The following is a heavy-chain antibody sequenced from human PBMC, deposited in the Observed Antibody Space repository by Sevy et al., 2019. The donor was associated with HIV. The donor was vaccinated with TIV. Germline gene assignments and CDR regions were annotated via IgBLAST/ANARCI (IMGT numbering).Heavy chain of an antibody. CDR1: GYTFTGYY. V-gene: IGHV1-2*02. CDR3: ARDRRLDQYYYDNSGGGAFDS. J-gene: IGHJ3*02. D-gene: IGHD3-22*01. CDR2: INPNSGGT. Sequence: ASVKVSCKASGYTFTGYYMHWVRQAPGQGLEWMGWINPNSGGTNYAQKFQGRVTMTRDTSISTAYMELSRLRSDDTAVNYCARDRRLDQYYYDNSGGGAFDSWGQWTMVTVSS.